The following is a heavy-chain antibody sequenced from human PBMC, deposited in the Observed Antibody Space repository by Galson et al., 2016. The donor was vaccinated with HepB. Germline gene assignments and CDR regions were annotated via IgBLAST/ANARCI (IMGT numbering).Heavy chain of an antibody. CDR2: ISRSSANI. CDR3: HGAGGFSS. CDR1: GFAFHTYS. J-gene: IGHJ5*02. D-gene: IGHD5-12*01. Sequence: SLRLSCAASGFAFHTYSMNWVRQSPAKGLEWVSSISRSSANIYYADSARGRFTISRDNAKNSLFLQMNSLRAEDTAVYYCHGAGGFSSWGQGTLVAVSS. V-gene: IGHV3-21*04.